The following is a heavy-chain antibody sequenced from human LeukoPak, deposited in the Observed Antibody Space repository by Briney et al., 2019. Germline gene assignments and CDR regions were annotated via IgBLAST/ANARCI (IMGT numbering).Heavy chain of an antibody. D-gene: IGHD3-16*01. Sequence: GWSLRLSCAASGFTVSSSYMNWVRQAPGKGLEWVSVTYSSGNTYYADSVKGRFTVSRDNSKNTLYLQMNSLRPDDTAVYYCARRINTAWGIDYWGQGTLVTVAS. J-gene: IGHJ4*02. CDR2: TYSSGNT. CDR3: ARRINTAWGIDY. CDR1: GFTVSSSY. V-gene: IGHV3-53*01.